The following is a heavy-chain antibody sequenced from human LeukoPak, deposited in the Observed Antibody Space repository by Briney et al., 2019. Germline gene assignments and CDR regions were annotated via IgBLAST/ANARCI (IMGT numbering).Heavy chain of an antibody. D-gene: IGHD2-21*02. J-gene: IGHJ4*02. CDR3: ATTREAGVTATSDY. CDR1: GFTVSSNY. V-gene: IGHV3-53*05. Sequence: GGSLRLSCAASGFTVSSNYMSWVRQAPGKGLEWVSVIYSGGKTNYADSVKGRFTISRDNSKNTLYLQMNSLRAEDTAVYYCATTREAGVTATSDYWGQGTLVTVSS. CDR2: IYSGGKT.